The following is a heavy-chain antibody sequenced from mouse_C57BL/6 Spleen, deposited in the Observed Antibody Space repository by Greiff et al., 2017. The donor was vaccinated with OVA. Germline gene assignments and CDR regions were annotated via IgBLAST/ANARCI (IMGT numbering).Heavy chain of an antibody. V-gene: IGHV1-26*01. Sequence: EVQLQQSGPELVKPGASVKISCKASGYTFTDYYMNWVKQSHGKSLEWIGDINPNNGGTSYNQKFKGKATLTVDKSSSTAYMELRSLTSEDSAVYYCAIANWDLYYFDYWGQGTTLTVSS. J-gene: IGHJ2*01. CDR3: AIANWDLYYFDY. D-gene: IGHD4-1*01. CDR2: INPNNGGT. CDR1: GYTFTDYY.